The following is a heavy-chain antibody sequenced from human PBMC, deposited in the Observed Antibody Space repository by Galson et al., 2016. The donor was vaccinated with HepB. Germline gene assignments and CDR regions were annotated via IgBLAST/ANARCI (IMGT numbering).Heavy chain of an antibody. CDR2: ISYDGSNK. CDR1: GFTFSSYT. CDR3: ARGGRDTAMDYYYYGMDV. D-gene: IGHD5-18*01. J-gene: IGHJ6*02. V-gene: IGHV3-30*14. Sequence: SLRLSCAASGFTFSSYTMHWVRQAPGKGLEWVAVISYDGSNKYYADSVKGRFTISRDNSKNTLYLQMNSLRAEDTAVYYCARGGRDTAMDYYYYGMDVWGQGTTVTVSS.